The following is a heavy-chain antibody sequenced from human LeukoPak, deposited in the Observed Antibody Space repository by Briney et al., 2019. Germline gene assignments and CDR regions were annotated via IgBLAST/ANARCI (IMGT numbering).Heavy chain of an antibody. CDR3: ARSQSGVFDV. CDR1: GFTFTNYW. D-gene: IGHD2-15*01. J-gene: IGHJ3*01. CDR2: MNSDGTSI. Sequence: QPGGSLRLSCVVSGFTFTNYWMQWVRQVPGKGLVWVARMNSDGTSIIHADSVKGRFTISRDNAENTLHLQMNSLRPEDTALYYCARSQSGVFDVWGQGTMVIVSS. V-gene: IGHV3-74*01.